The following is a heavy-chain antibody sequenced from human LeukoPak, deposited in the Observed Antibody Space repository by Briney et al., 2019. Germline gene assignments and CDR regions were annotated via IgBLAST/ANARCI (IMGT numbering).Heavy chain of an antibody. CDR3: ARSEWEPPNFDY. CDR1: GGSISSYY. V-gene: IGHV4-4*09. J-gene: IGHJ4*02. CDR2: IYTSGST. Sequence: PSETLSLTCTASGGSISSYYWSWIRQPPGKGLEWIGYIYTSGSTNYNPSLKSRVTISVDTSKNQFSLKLSSVTAADTAVYYCARSEWEPPNFDYWGQGTLVTVSS. D-gene: IGHD1-26*01.